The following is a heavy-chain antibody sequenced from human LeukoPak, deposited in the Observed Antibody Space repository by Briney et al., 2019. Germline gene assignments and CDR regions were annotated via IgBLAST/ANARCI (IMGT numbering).Heavy chain of an antibody. Sequence: TSETLSLTCAVSGGSISSGGYSWSWIRQPPGKGLEWIGYIYHSGSTYYNPSLKSRVTISVDRSKNQFSLKLSSVTAADTAVYYCARVSGWGNNYLDYWGQGTLVTVSS. CDR2: IYHSGST. D-gene: IGHD6-19*01. CDR1: GGSISSGGYS. V-gene: IGHV4-30-2*01. J-gene: IGHJ4*02. CDR3: ARVSGWGNNYLDY.